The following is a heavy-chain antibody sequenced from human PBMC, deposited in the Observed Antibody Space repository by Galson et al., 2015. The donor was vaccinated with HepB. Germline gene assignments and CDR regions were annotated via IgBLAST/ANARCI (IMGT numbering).Heavy chain of an antibody. J-gene: IGHJ4*02. Sequence: SVKVSCKASGYSFTRYHINWVRQAAGQGLEWIGWMDPDSGDSGYVQKFQGRVTLTSDTSISTAYMDLSSLRSEDTAVYYCARGEAVVGIVWGPGTLVTVSS. CDR1: GYSFTRYH. CDR3: ARGEAVVGIV. V-gene: IGHV1-8*01. D-gene: IGHD2-15*01. CDR2: MDPDSGDS.